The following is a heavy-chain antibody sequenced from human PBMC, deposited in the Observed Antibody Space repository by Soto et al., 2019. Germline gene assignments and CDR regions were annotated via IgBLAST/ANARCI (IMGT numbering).Heavy chain of an antibody. CDR2: IWYDGSNK. D-gene: IGHD3-10*01. CDR3: ARDLVLVDYYGSGSYYKSGMDV. Sequence: QVQLVESGGGVVQPGRSLRLSCAASGFTFSSYGMHWVRQAPGKGLEWVAVIWYDGSNKYYADSVKGRFTISRDNSKNTLYLQMNSLRAEDTAVYYCARDLVLVDYYGSGSYYKSGMDVWGQGTTVTVSS. J-gene: IGHJ6*02. V-gene: IGHV3-33*01. CDR1: GFTFSSYG.